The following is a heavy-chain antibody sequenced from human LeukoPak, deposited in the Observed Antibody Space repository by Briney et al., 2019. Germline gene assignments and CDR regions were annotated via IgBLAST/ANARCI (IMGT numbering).Heavy chain of an antibody. CDR1: GGSFSGYY. CDR2: INHSGST. D-gene: IGHD2-21*02. J-gene: IGHJ4*02. V-gene: IGHV4-34*01. Sequence: SETLSLTCAVYGGSFSGYYWSWIRQPPGKGLEWIGEINHSGSTNYNPSLKSRVTISVDTSKNQFSLKLSSVTAADTAVYYCARVREDCSPILDSWGQGTLVTVSS. CDR3: ARVREDCSPILDS.